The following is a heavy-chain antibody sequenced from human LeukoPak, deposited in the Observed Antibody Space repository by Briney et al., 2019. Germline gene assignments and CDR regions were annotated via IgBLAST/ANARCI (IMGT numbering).Heavy chain of an antibody. D-gene: IGHD1-26*01. V-gene: IGHV3-23*01. CDR2: ISGSGGST. J-gene: IGHJ4*02. CDR1: GFTFSSYA. Sequence: GGSLRLSCAASGFTFSSYAMSWVRQAPGKGLEWVSAISGSGGSTYYADSVKGRFTISRDNSKNTLYLQMNSLRAEDTAVYYCVKERNWELLRDYFDYWGQGTLVTVSS. CDR3: VKERNWELLRDYFDY.